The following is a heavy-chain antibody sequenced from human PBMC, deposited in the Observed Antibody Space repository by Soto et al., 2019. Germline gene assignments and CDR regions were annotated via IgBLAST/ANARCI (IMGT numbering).Heavy chain of an antibody. CDR2: INTSGDT. Sequence: QVQLVQSGAEVRKPGASVKVSCKASGYTFTNYVIHWVRQAPGQRLEWMGWINTSGDTWYSQNFQDRVTISRDTSANTAYVELSSLRSEDTAVYFCTREGEVGGFDGDYWGQGTLVSVSS. V-gene: IGHV1-3*04. J-gene: IGHJ4*02. D-gene: IGHD5-12*01. CDR3: TREGEVGGFDGDY. CDR1: GYTFTNYV.